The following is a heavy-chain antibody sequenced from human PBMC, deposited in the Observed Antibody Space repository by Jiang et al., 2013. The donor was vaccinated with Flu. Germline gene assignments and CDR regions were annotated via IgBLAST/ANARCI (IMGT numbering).Heavy chain of an antibody. CDR2: INHSGST. CDR3: AREGVTVTFL. D-gene: IGHD4-11*01. J-gene: IGHJ4*02. CDR1: GGSFSGYY. V-gene: IGHV4-34*01. Sequence: LLKPSETLSLTCAVYGGSFSGYYWSWIRQPPGKGLEWIGEINHSGSTNYNPSLKSRVTISVDTSKNQFSLKLSSVTAADTAVYYCAREGVTVTFLWGQGTLVTVSS.